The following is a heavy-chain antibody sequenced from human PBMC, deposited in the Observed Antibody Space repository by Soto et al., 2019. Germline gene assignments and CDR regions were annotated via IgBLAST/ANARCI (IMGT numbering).Heavy chain of an antibody. CDR1: GFTFSTCS. CDR2: ISSSSSNI. D-gene: IGHD2-2*01. J-gene: IGHJ4*02. V-gene: IGHV3-21*02. CDR3: ARDNGYYAATHDY. Sequence: EVQLVESGGGLVKPGGSLRLSCAASGFTFSTCSTNWVRQAPGKGLEWVSSISSSSSNIYYADSVKGRFTISRDNAKNSLYLQMNSLRADDTAVYYCARDNGYYAATHDYWGQGTLVTVSS.